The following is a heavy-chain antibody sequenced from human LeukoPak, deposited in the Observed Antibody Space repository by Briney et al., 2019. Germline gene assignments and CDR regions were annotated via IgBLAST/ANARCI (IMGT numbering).Heavy chain of an antibody. J-gene: IGHJ4*02. CDR1: GFTFSDYY. D-gene: IGHD3-10*01. CDR2: ISSRSSYT. CDR3: AREFSHYYGSGSYRYYFDY. Sequence: GGSLRLSCAASGFTFSDYYMSWIRHAPGKGLDWFSYISSRSSYTNYADSVKGRFTISRDNAKNSLYLQMNSLRAEDTAVYYCAREFSHYYGSGSYRYYFDYWGQGTLVTVSS. V-gene: IGHV3-11*06.